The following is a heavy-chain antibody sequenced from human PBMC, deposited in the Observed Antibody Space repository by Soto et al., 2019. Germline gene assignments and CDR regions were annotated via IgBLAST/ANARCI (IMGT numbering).Heavy chain of an antibody. D-gene: IGHD3-3*01. J-gene: IGHJ6*02. CDR1: GDSVSSNSAA. V-gene: IGHV6-1*01. Sequence: SQTLSLTCAISGDSVSSNSAAWNWIRQSPSRGLEWLGRTYYRSKWYNDYAESVKSRITINQDTSKNQFSLHLNSVTPEDTAVYYCARGKGSDLWDAMDVWGQGNTVTVSS. CDR2: TYYRSKWYN. CDR3: ARGKGSDLWDAMDV.